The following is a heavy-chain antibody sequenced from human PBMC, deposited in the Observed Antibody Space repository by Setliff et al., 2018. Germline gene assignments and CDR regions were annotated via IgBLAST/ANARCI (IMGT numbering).Heavy chain of an antibody. Sequence: GGSLRLSCAASGFTFSSYSMNWVRQAPGKGLEWVSSISSSSSYIYYADSVKGRFTISRDNAKNSLYLQMNSLRAEDTAVYYCVRDDADNYDAFDNWGQGTLVTVSS. CDR1: GFTFSSYS. CDR3: VRDDADNYDAFDN. V-gene: IGHV3-21*01. CDR2: ISSSSSYI. J-gene: IGHJ3*02. D-gene: IGHD3-22*01.